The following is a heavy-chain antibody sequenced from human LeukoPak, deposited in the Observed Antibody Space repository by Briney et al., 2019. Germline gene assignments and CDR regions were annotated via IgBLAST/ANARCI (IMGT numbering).Heavy chain of an antibody. V-gene: IGHV3-48*01. Sequence: GGSLRLSCAASGFIFSQYSMNWVRQAPGKGLEWVSHIRSSSETFYADSVKGRSTISRDNARNSLYLQMNNLRGEDTAIYYCARDAGNSGYGCDLWGQGTLVTVSS. CDR2: IRSSSET. D-gene: IGHD5-12*01. CDR1: GFIFSQYS. J-gene: IGHJ5*02. CDR3: ARDAGNSGYGCDL.